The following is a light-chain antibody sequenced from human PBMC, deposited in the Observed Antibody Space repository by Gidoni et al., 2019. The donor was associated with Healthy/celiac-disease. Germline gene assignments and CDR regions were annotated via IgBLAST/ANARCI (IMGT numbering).Light chain of an antibody. J-gene: IGKJ1*01. CDR2: KAS. CDR1: QSISSL. CDR3: QQYNSYGT. V-gene: IGKV1-5*03. Sequence: DSQWTQPPSTLSASVGDRVTITCRASQSISSLLAWYQQKPGKAPKLLFYKASSFESGVPSRFSGGGSGTDFTLTISSLQPDDFATYYCQQYNSYGTFGQGTKVEIK.